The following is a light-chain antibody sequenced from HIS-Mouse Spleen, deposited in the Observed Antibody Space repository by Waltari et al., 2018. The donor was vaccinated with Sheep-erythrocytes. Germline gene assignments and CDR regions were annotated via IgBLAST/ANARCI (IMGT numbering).Light chain of an antibody. CDR1: SSDVGGYNY. CDR3: SSYTSSSTGV. V-gene: IGLV2-14*01. Sequence: QSALTQPASVSGSPGQSITISCTGTSSDVGGYNYVSWYQQHPGKAPKLMIYEVSNRPSAVSNRCSGSKSGNTASLTISGLQAEDEADYYCSSYTSSSTGVFGGGTKLTVL. CDR2: EVS. J-gene: IGLJ2*01.